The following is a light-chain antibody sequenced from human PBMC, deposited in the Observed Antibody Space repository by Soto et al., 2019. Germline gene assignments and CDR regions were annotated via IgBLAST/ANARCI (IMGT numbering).Light chain of an antibody. Sequence: SSELTQPPSVSVAPGKTARITCGGNNIGSKSVHWYQQKPGQAPVLVIYYDSDRPSGIPERFSGSNSGNTATLTISRVEAGDEADYYCPVWDSSSDHNVFGSGTQLTVL. CDR3: PVWDSSSDHNV. J-gene: IGLJ6*01. V-gene: IGLV3-21*04. CDR1: NIGSKS. CDR2: YDS.